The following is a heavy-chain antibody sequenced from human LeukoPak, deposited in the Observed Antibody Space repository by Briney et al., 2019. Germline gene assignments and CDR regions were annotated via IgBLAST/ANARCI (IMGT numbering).Heavy chain of an antibody. V-gene: IGHV3-23*01. D-gene: IGHD4-17*01. CDR1: GFTFSSYA. J-gene: IGHJ6*02. CDR3: AKFRIDYGDYYYYGMDV. Sequence: GGSLRLSCAASGFTFSSYAMSWVRQAPGKGLEWVSAISGSGGSTYYADSVKGRFTISRDNSKNTLYLQMNSLRAEDTAVYYCAKFRIDYGDYYYYGMDVWGQGTKVTVSS. CDR2: ISGSGGST.